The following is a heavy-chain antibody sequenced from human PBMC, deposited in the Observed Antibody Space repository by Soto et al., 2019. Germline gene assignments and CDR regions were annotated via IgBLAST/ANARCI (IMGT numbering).Heavy chain of an antibody. Sequence: QVQQVQSGAEVKRPGASAKVSCKASGYTFTSYGFSWVRQAPGQGLEWMGWISAYDGSTNYAQKFQGRVTMTTDTSTSTAYMELKSLRSDDTAVYYCARHNSQWPNWFDPWGQRTLVTVSS. CDR3: ARHNSQWPNWFDP. CDR1: GYTFTSYG. CDR2: ISAYDGST. V-gene: IGHV1-18*01. D-gene: IGHD1-1*01. J-gene: IGHJ5*02.